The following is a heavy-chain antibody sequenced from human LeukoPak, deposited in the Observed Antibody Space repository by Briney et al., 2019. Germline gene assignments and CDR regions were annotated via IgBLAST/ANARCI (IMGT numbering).Heavy chain of an antibody. CDR3: ASSGAGQFDY. CDR1: GGSISSSSYY. J-gene: IGHJ4*02. V-gene: IGHV4-39*07. Sequence: SETLSLTYTVSGGSISSSSYYWGWIRQPPGKGLEWIGSIYYSGSTYYNPSLKSRVTISVDTSKNQFSLKLSSVTAADTAVYYCASSGAGQFDYWGQGTLVTVSS. CDR2: IYYSGST. D-gene: IGHD3-10*01.